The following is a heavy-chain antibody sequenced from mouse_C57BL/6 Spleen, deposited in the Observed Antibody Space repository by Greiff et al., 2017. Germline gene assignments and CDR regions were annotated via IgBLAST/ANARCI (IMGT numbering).Heavy chain of an antibody. CDR3: ARDDGYLLAWFAY. CDR2: IHPSNSDT. CDR1: GYTFTSYW. J-gene: IGHJ3*01. V-gene: IGHV1-74*01. D-gene: IGHD2-3*01. Sequence: VQLQQPGAELVKPGASVKVSCKASGYTFTSYWMHWVKQRPGQGLEWIGRIHPSNSDTNYNQKFKGKATLTVDKSSSTAYMQLSSLTSEDSAVYVCARDDGYLLAWFAYWGQGTLVTVSA.